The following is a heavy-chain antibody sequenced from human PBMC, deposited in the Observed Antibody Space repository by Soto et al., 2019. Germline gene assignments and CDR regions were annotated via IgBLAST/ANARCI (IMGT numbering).Heavy chain of an antibody. J-gene: IGHJ4*02. Sequence: PXGSLRLSLAASGFTFSTYGMHWVRQAPGKGLEWVAVISYDGSNKYYADSVKGRFTISRDNSKNTLYLQMNSLRAEDTAVYHCAKVGSTNYYGSGGFDDWGQGTLVTVSS. D-gene: IGHD3-10*01. V-gene: IGHV3-30*18. CDR3: AKVGSTNYYGSGGFDD. CDR2: ISYDGSNK. CDR1: GFTFSTYG.